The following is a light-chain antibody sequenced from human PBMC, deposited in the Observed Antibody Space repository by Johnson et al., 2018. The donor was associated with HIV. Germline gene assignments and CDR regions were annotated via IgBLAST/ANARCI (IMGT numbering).Light chain of an antibody. CDR2: ENN. CDR3: GTWDTSLSALYV. V-gene: IGLV1-51*02. J-gene: IGLJ1*01. CDR1: TSNIESNC. Sequence: QSVLTQPPSVSAAPGQKVTISCSGGTSNIESNCVSWYQLLPGTAPKVLIYENNKRPSGIPDRFSGSKSGTSATLGITGLQTGDEADYYCGTWDTSLSALYVFGTGTKVTVL.